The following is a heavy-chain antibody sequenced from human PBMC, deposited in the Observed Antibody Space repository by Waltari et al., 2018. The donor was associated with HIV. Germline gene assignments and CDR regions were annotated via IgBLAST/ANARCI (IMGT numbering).Heavy chain of an antibody. J-gene: IGHJ6*01. CDR2: VNHVGRT. D-gene: IGHD6-19*01. V-gene: IGHV4-34*01. CDR3: ARDSAPGLAVDDDDGEFFYYGLDV. CDR1: GGSFSGYY. Sequence: QVHLEQWGTGLLRPSETLSLTCAVYGGSFSGYYWSWIRQSPGRGLEGIGGVNHVGRTNYSPSLKGRVTVSVDTSKNQFSLTMRSVTAADTAVYYCARDSAPGLAVDDDDGEFFYYGLDVWGQGTTVTVSS.